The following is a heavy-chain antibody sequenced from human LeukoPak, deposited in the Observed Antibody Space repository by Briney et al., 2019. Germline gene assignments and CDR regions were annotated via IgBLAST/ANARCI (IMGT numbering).Heavy chain of an antibody. D-gene: IGHD6-13*01. V-gene: IGHV4-34*01. Sequence: SETLSLTCAVYGGSFSGYYWSWIRQSPGKGLEWIGEINHSGSTNYNPSLKSRVTISVDTSKNQFSLKLSSVTAADTAVYYCARLRAFGYSSSWPDYWGQGTLVTVSS. CDR1: GGSFSGYY. CDR2: INHSGST. CDR3: ARLRAFGYSSSWPDY. J-gene: IGHJ4*02.